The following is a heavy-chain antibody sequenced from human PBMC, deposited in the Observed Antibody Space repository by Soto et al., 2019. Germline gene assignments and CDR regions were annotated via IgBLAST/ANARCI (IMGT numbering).Heavy chain of an antibody. D-gene: IGHD3-16*01. CDR1: GFTFSSYW. CDR3: ARGLMHLYGMDV. Sequence: EVQLVESGGGLVQPGGSLRLSCAASGFTFSSYWMHWVRQAPGKGLVWVSRIYTDGSRTNYADSVKGRFTISRDNAKNTLYLQINSLRAEDTAVYYCARGLMHLYGMDVWGQGPTVTVSS. CDR2: IYTDGSRT. J-gene: IGHJ6*02. V-gene: IGHV3-74*01.